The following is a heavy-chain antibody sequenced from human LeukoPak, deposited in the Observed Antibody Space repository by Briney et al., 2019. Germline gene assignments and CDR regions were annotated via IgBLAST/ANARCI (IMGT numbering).Heavy chain of an antibody. CDR1: RFTFSSYW. J-gene: IGHJ6*03. CDR2: IKQDGSEK. CDR3: ATPVPHGSDPSLYYYYMDV. D-gene: IGHD3-10*01. V-gene: IGHV3-7*03. Sequence: GGSLRLSCAASRFTFSSYWMSWVRQAPGKGLEWVANIKQDGSEKYYVDSVKGRFTISRDNAKNSLYLQMNSLRAEDTAVYYCATPVPHGSDPSLYYYYMDVWGKGTTVTISS.